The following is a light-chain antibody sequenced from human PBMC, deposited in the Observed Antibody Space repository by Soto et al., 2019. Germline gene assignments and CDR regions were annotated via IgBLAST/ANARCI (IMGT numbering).Light chain of an antibody. CDR1: SSDVGGYNY. J-gene: IGLJ2*01. V-gene: IGLV2-8*01. Sequence: QPVLTQPPSASGSPGQSVTISCTGTSSDVGGYNYVSWYQQYPGKAPKLMIYEVTKRPSGVPDRFSGSKSDNTASLTVSGLQAEDEADYYCSSYAGSNNLLFGGGTKVTVL. CDR2: EVT. CDR3: SSYAGSNNLL.